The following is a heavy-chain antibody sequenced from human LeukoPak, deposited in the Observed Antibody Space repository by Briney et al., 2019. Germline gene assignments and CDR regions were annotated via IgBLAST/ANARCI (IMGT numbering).Heavy chain of an antibody. CDR3: AKDTHDTSGDSGYYFDY. V-gene: IGHV3-23*01. Sequence: GGSLRLSCAASGFTFSNSGMGWVRQAPGRGLEWVSSITASGSSSSYADSVKGRFAISRDNSKNTLYLQMNSLRAEDTAVYYCAKDTHDTSGDSGYYFDYWGQGLLVTVSS. D-gene: IGHD3-22*01. CDR1: GFTFSNSG. CDR2: ITASGSSS. J-gene: IGHJ4*02.